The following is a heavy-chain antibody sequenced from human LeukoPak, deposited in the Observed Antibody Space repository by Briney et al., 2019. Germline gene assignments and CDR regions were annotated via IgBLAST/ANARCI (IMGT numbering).Heavy chain of an antibody. Sequence: GGSLRLSCAASGFTFSSYGMHWVRQAPGKGLEWVAVISYDGSNKYYADSVKGRFTISRDNSKNTLYLQMNSLRAEDTAVYYCAKGAYFDYWGQGTLVTVSS. CDR2: ISYDGSNK. J-gene: IGHJ4*02. CDR1: GFTFSSYG. CDR3: AKGAYFDY. V-gene: IGHV3-30*18.